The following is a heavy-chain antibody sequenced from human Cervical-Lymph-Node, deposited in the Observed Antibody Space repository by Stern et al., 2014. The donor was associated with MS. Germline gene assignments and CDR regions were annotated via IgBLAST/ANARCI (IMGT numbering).Heavy chain of an antibody. V-gene: IGHV1-69*09. CDR1: GGTFSSYT. Sequence: QVQLVQSGAEVKKPGSSVKVSCKASGGTFSSYTISWVRQDTGQGLEWMGRIIPILGIANYAQKFQGRVTITADKSTSTAYMELSSLRSEDTAVYYCASPVEMATIYGMDVWGQGTTVTVSS. J-gene: IGHJ6*02. CDR2: IIPILGIA. D-gene: IGHD5-24*01. CDR3: ASPVEMATIYGMDV.